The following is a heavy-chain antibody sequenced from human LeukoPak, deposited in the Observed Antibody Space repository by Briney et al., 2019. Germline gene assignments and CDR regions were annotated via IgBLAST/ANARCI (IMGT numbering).Heavy chain of an antibody. CDR1: GGSFSGYY. CDR3: AREQVGWFDP. V-gene: IGHV4-34*01. D-gene: IGHD1/OR15-1a*01. J-gene: IGHJ5*02. CDR2: INHSGST. Sequence: SETLSPTCAVYGGSFSGYYWSWLRQPPGKGLEWIGEINHSGSTNYNPSLKSRVTISVDTSKNQFSLKLSSVTAADTAVYYCAREQVGWFDPWGQGTLVTVSS.